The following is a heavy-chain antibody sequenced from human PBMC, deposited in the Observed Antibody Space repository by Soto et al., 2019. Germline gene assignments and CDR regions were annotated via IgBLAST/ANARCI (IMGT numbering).Heavy chain of an antibody. CDR2: IGTADDT. V-gene: IGHV3-13*04. D-gene: IGHD3-10*01. CDR1: GFTFRDYD. J-gene: IGHJ1*01. Sequence: GGSLRLSCAASGFTFRDYDMYWVRQPPGKGLEWVSTIGTADDTYYPGSVKGRFTTSRENAKNSFYLQMNNLRAGDTAIYYCVRARGGQGFSDQLSWGLGTLVTVSS. CDR3: VRARGGQGFSDQLS.